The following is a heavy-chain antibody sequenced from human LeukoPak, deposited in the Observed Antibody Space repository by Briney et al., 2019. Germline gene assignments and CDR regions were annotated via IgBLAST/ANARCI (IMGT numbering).Heavy chain of an antibody. J-gene: IGHJ4*02. CDR1: GYTFTSYY. D-gene: IGHD3-22*01. Sequence: ASVKVSCKASGYTFTSYYMHWVRQAPGQGLEWMGIINPSGGSTSYAQKFQGRVTMTRDTSISTAYMELSRLRSDDTAVYYCARKPPYYYDSSGYSETLDYWGQGTLVTVSS. V-gene: IGHV1-46*01. CDR3: ARKPPYYYDSSGYSETLDY. CDR2: INPSGGST.